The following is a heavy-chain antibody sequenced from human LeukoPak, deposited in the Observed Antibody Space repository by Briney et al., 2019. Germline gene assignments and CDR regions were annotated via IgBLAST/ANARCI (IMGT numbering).Heavy chain of an antibody. CDR3: ARYGDDYGDFAH. D-gene: IGHD4-17*01. J-gene: IGHJ5*02. CDR2: INHSGST. V-gene: IGHV4-34*01. Sequence: KPSETLSLTCAVYGGSFSDYYWNWIRQPPGKGLEWIGEINHSGSTNYNPSLKSRVTISVDTSKNQFSLKLSSVTAADTAVYYCARYGDDYGDFAHWGQGTLVTVSS. CDR1: GGSFSDYY.